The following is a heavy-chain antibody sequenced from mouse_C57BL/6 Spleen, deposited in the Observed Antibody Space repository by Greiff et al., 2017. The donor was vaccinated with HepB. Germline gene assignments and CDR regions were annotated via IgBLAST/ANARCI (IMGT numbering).Heavy chain of an antibody. CDR1: GFTFTDYY. J-gene: IGHJ4*01. Sequence: EVMLVESGGGLVQPGGSLSLSCAASGFTFTDYYMSWVRQPPGKALEWLGFIRNKAIGYTTEYSASVKGRFTISRDNSQSILYLQMNALRAEDSATYYGARAGGDYAMYYWGQRTSVTVSS. CDR3: ARAGGDYAMYY. CDR2: IRNKAIGYTT. V-gene: IGHV7-3*01.